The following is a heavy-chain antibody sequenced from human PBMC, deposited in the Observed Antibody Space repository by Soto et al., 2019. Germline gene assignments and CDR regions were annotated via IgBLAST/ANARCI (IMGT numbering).Heavy chain of an antibody. CDR3: SIADRGYSYGTIDY. CDR1: GGSISSGGYY. D-gene: IGHD5-18*01. CDR2: IYYSGST. Sequence: PSETLSLTCTVSGGSISSGGYYWSWIRQHPGKGLEWIGYIYYSGSTYYNPSLKSRVTISVDTSKNQFSLKLSSVTAADTAVYYCSIADRGYSYGTIDYWGKGTLVTVSS. J-gene: IGHJ4*02. V-gene: IGHV4-31*03.